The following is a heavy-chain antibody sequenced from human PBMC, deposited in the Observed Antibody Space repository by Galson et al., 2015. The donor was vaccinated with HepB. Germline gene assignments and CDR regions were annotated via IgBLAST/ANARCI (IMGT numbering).Heavy chain of an antibody. V-gene: IGHV4-39*01. CDR1: GGSINNTKYY. Sequence: LSLTCSVSGGSINNTKYYLGWIRQPPGKGLEWIGTMDYSGSTYYSPSLKSRVTISVDTSKNQFSLKLNSVTAADTAMYYCARLGAPSPWAWLLGLSYFDYWGQGTLVTVSS. D-gene: IGHD3-22*01. CDR3: ARLGAPSPWAWLLGLSYFDY. J-gene: IGHJ4*02. CDR2: MDYSGST.